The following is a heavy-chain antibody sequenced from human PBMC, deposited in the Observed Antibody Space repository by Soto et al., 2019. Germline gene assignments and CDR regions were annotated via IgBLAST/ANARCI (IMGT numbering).Heavy chain of an antibody. CDR3: ARALAYCGGDCYAPDY. V-gene: IGHV3-33*01. J-gene: IGHJ4*02. D-gene: IGHD2-21*02. CDR1: GFTFSSYG. CDR2: IWYDGSNK. Sequence: QVQLVESGGGVVQPGRSLRLSCAASGFTFSSYGMHWVRKAPGKGLEWVAVIWYDGSNKYYADSVKGRFTISRDNSKNTLYLQMNSLRAEDTAVYYCARALAYCGGDCYAPDYWGQGTLVTVSS.